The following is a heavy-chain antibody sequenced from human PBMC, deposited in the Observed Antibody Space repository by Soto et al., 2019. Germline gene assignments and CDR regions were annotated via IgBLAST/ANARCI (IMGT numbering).Heavy chain of an antibody. Sequence: EVQLVESGGGLVQPGRSLRLSCAASGFTFDDYAMHWVRQAPGKGLEWVSGISRNSGSIGYADSVKGRFTVSRDNAKDSLYLQVASLSPEDKVLYYGAEDVTPVLALHLGDFDIWCQGTMVTVSS. V-gene: IGHV3-9*01. CDR1: GFTFDDYA. CDR3: AEDVTPVLALHLGDFDI. J-gene: IGHJ3*02. CDR2: ISRNSGSI. D-gene: IGHD3-3*02.